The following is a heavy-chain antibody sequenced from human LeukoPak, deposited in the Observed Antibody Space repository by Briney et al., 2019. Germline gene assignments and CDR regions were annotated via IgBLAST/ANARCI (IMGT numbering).Heavy chain of an antibody. D-gene: IGHD3-16*01. CDR1: GDSISTYY. CDR2: IYYSGST. Sequence: AETLSLTCTVSGDSISTYYWNWIRQPPGKGLEWMGSIYYSGSTNYSPSLKSRVTISVDTSKNQFSLKLSSVTAADTAVYYCARGPYAFYYYMDVWGKGTTVTVSS. V-gene: IGHV4-59*08. CDR3: ARGPYAFYYYMDV. J-gene: IGHJ6*03.